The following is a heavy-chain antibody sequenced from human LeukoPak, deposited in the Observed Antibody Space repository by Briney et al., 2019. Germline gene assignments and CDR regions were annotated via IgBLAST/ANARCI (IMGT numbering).Heavy chain of an antibody. CDR1: GGSISSGGYS. CDR2: IYHSGST. CDR3: ARTVQSTDNSELWFGEPQGWFDP. Sequence: SETLSLTCAVSGGSISSGGYSWSWIRQPPGKGLEWIGYIYHSGSTYYNPSLKSRVTISVDRSKNQFSLKLSSVTAADTAVYYCARTVQSTDNSELWFGEPQGWFDPWGQGTLVTVSS. J-gene: IGHJ5*02. V-gene: IGHV4-30-2*01. D-gene: IGHD3-10*01.